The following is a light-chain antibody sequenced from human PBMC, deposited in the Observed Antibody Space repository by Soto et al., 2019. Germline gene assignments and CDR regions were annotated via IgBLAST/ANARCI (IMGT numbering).Light chain of an antibody. CDR2: GAS. J-gene: IGKJ3*01. CDR1: QSVSSN. Sequence: EIVMTQSPATLSVSPGERATLSCRASQSVSSNLAWYQQKPGQAPRLLIYGASIRATGIPARFSGSGSGTEFTLTISSLQSEDFAVCYCQQYNNWPPRTFGPGTKVDIK. CDR3: QQYNNWPPRT. V-gene: IGKV3D-15*01.